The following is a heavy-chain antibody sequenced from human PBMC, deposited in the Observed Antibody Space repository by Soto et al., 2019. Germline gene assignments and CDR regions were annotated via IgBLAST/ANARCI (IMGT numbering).Heavy chain of an antibody. V-gene: IGHV1-2*02. CDR2: INPGSGAT. D-gene: IGHD2-2*01. J-gene: IGHJ5*02. Sequence: ASVKVSCKASGYTFTAYYMHWVRQAPGQGIEWMGWINPGSGATSYAQTFQGRVTMTRDTSINTVYMEVTSLSPSDTAWYYCARLSRGYCSDTSCYSWLDTWGQGTLLTVSS. CDR3: ARLSRGYCSDTSCYSWLDT. CDR1: GYTFTAYY.